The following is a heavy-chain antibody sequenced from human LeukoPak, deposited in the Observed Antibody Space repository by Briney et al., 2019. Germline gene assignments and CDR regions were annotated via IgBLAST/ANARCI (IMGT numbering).Heavy chain of an antibody. J-gene: IGHJ3*02. CDR1: GFTFSSYW. CDR2: IKQDGSEK. CDR3: ARDRATEAFDI. D-gene: IGHD1-26*01. Sequence: GGSLRLSCAASGFTFSSYWMSWVRQAPGKGLEWVANIKQDGSEKYYVDSVKGRFTISRDNAKNSLYLQMNSLRSEDTAVYYCARDRATEAFDIWGQGTMVTVSS. V-gene: IGHV3-7*03.